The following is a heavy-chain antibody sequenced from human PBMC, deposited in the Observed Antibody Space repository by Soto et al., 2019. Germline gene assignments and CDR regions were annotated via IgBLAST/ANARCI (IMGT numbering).Heavy chain of an antibody. CDR2: ISGSGGST. CDR1: GFTFSSYA. J-gene: IGHJ6*02. Sequence: PGGSLRLSCAASGFTFSSYAMSWVRQAPGKGLEWVSAISGSGGSTYYADSVKGRFTISRDNSKNTLYLQMNSLRAEDTAVYYCAKGGIGYCSSTSCHHYYYGMDVWGQGTTVTVSS. CDR3: AKGGIGYCSSTSCHHYYYGMDV. D-gene: IGHD2-2*01. V-gene: IGHV3-23*01.